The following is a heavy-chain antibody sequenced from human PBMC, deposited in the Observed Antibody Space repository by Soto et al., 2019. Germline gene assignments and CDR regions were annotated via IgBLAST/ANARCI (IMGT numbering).Heavy chain of an antibody. Sequence: SGPTLVNPTQTLTLTCTFSGFSLSTSGVGVGWIRQPPGKALEWLALIYWDDDKRYSPSLKSRLTITKDTSKNQVVLTMTNMDPVDTATYYCALLDHYDSSGYFYYFDYWGQGTLVTVSS. D-gene: IGHD3-22*01. J-gene: IGHJ4*02. CDR1: GFSLSTSGVG. CDR3: ALLDHYDSSGYFYYFDY. V-gene: IGHV2-5*02. CDR2: IYWDDDK.